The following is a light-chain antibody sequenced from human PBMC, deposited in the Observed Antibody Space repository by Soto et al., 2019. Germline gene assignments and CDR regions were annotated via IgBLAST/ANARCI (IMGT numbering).Light chain of an antibody. CDR3: QQYNSYSRT. CDR2: KAS. CDR1: QTISSW. Sequence: DIHMTQSPSTLSGYVGDRVTITCRASQTISSWLAWYQQKPGKAPKLLIYKASTLKSGVPSRFSGSGSGTEFTLTISSLQPDDFATYYCQQYNSYSRTFGQGTKVDIK. J-gene: IGKJ1*01. V-gene: IGKV1-5*03.